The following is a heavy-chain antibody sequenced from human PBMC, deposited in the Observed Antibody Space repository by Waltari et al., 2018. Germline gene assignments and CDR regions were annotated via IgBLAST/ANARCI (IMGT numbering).Heavy chain of an antibody. Sequence: EVQLVESGGGLAQPGGSLRLACEVSGFNFRSYWRSWVRQTPGEGVERVDKINNDGGENYHVDSGKGRFTIFRDNAKNSVYLQMNSLRAEDAAVYYCARDRGWQCFDIWGQGTMVTVSS. CDR3: ARDRGWQCFDI. CDR1: GFNFRSYW. J-gene: IGHJ3*02. V-gene: IGHV3-7*01. CDR2: INNDGGEN. D-gene: IGHD3-10*01.